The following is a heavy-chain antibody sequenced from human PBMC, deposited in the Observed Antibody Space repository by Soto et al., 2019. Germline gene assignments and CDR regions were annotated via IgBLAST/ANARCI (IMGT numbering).Heavy chain of an antibody. CDR3: ASPAVPDKHEFDY. D-gene: IGHD6-19*01. V-gene: IGHV3-48*02. J-gene: IGHJ4*02. CDR2: ISGSGTSP. CDR1: GFTLSSHG. Sequence: EVQLVESGGGLVQPGGSLRLSCVASGFTLSSHGLNWIRQSPGKGLEWLSYISGSGTSPYYSDSVKGRFTISRDNAKNSLYLQMDSLRDEDTAVYYCASPAVPDKHEFDYWGQGTLVTVSS.